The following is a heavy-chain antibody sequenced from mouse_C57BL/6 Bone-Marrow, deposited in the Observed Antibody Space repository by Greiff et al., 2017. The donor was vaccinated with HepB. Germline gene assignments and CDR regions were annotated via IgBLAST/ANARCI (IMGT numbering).Heavy chain of an antibody. CDR2: ISSGGDYI. Sequence: EVKVVESGAGLVKPGGSLKLFCAASGFTFSSYAMSWVRQTPEKRLEWVAYISSGGDYIYYADTVKGRFTISRDNARNTRYLQVSSLKSEDTAMYYSTRIYYGKPFDYWGQGATLTVSS. V-gene: IGHV5-9-1*02. D-gene: IGHD2-1*01. CDR1: GFTFSSYA. CDR3: TRIYYGKPFDY. J-gene: IGHJ2*01.